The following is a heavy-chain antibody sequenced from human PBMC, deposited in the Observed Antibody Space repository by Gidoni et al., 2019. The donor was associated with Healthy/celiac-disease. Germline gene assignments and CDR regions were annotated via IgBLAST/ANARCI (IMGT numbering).Heavy chain of an antibody. D-gene: IGHD6-19*01. J-gene: IGHJ5*02. Sequence: EVQLLESGGGLVQPGGSLRLSCAASGFPFSRYAMSWVRQAPGKGLEWVSAISGSGGSTYYADSVKGRFTISRDNSKNTLYLQMNSLRAEDTAVYYCAKDHSSGWYNAGVLWFDPWGQGTLVTVSS. CDR1: GFPFSRYA. V-gene: IGHV3-23*01. CDR3: AKDHSSGWYNAGVLWFDP. CDR2: ISGSGGST.